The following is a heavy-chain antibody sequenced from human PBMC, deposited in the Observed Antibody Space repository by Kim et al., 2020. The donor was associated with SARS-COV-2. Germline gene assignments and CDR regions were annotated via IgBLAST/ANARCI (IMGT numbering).Heavy chain of an antibody. Sequence: GGSLRLSCAASGFTFSSYAMNWVRQAPGKGLEWVSGISGSGSSTHCADSVKGRFTISRDNSKNTLYLQMNSLRAEDTAVYHCAKAAMTTVTAVRSWFDPWGQGTLVTVSS. J-gene: IGHJ5*02. V-gene: IGHV3-23*01. CDR3: AKAAMTTVTAVRSWFDP. CDR1: GFTFSSYA. CDR2: ISGSGSST. D-gene: IGHD4-4*01.